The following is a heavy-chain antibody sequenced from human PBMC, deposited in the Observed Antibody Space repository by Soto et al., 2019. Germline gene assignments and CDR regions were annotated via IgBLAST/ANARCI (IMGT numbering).Heavy chain of an antibody. Sequence: GGSLRLSCAASGFTFSSYGMHWVRQAPGKGLEWVAVIWYDGSNKYYADSVKGRFTISRDNSKNTLSLKMNSLRAEDTAIYYCAKDSGFLEVADSNDYWGHGTLVTVSS. V-gene: IGHV3-33*06. J-gene: IGHJ4*01. CDR3: AKDSGFLEVADSNDY. D-gene: IGHD6-19*01. CDR2: IWYDGSNK. CDR1: GFTFSSYG.